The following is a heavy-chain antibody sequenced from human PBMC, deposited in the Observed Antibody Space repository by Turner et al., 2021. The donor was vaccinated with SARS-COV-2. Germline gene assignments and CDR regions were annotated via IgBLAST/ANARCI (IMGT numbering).Heavy chain of an antibody. CDR1: GFTFSSYG. CDR2: IWYDGTNK. Sequence: QVQLVESGGGVVQPGRSLRLSCAASGFTFSSYGMHRVRQAPGKGLEWVAIIWYDGTNKYYADSVKGRFTISRDNSKNTLYLQMNSLRAEDTAVYYCARDPFSVTSGYGDYFYWGQGTLVTVSS. CDR3: ARDPFSVTSGYGDYFY. J-gene: IGHJ4*02. D-gene: IGHD4-17*01. V-gene: IGHV3-33*01.